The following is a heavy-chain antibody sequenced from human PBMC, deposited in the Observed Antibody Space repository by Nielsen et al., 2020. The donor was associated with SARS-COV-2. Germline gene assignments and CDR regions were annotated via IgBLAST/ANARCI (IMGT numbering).Heavy chain of an antibody. CDR1: GYSFTSYW. V-gene: IGHV5-51*01. D-gene: IGHD2-2*01. CDR3: ASVYCSSTSCPHDAFDI. Sequence: GGSLRLSCKGSGYSFTSYWIGWVRQMPGKGLEWMGIIYPGDSDTRYSPSFQGQVTISADKSISTAYLQWSSLKASDTAMYYCASVYCSSTSCPHDAFDIWGQGTMVTVSS. CDR2: IYPGDSDT. J-gene: IGHJ3*02.